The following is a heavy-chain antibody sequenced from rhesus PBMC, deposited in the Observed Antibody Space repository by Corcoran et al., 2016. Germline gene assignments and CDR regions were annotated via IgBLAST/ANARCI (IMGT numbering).Heavy chain of an antibody. CDR1: GGSISSYY. CDR2: IRSGGST. V-gene: IGHV4-160*01. J-gene: IGHJ4*01. CDR3: ARSSYGSGSLYFDY. Sequence: QVQLQQWGEGLVKPSETLSLTCAVSGGSISSYYWSWIRQPPGKGLEWIGRIRSGGSTNYNPSLKSRVTISIDTSKNQFSLKLSSVTAADTAVYCCARSSYGSGSLYFDYWGQGVLVTVSS. D-gene: IGHD3-28*01.